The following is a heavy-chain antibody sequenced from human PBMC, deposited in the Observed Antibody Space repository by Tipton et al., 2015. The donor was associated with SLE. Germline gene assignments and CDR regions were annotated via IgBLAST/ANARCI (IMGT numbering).Heavy chain of an antibody. Sequence: TLSLTCTVSGGSISSSSYYWGWIRQPPGKGLEWIGEINHSGSTNYNPSLKSRVTISVDTSKNQFSLKLSSVTAADTAVYYCARVGHLAFDYWGQGTLVTVSS. V-gene: IGHV4-39*07. CDR2: INHSGST. J-gene: IGHJ4*02. CDR3: ARVGHLAFDY. CDR1: GGSISSSSYY.